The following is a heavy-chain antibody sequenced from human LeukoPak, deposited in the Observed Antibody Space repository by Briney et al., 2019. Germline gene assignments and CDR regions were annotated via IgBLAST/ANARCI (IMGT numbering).Heavy chain of an antibody. V-gene: IGHV4-38-2*02. CDR2: IYHSGST. Sequence: PSETLSLTCAVSGYSISSGYYWGWIRQPPGKGLEWIGCIYHSGSTYYNPSLKSRVTISVDTSKNQFSLKLSSVTAADTAVYYCARDRIDSWITRSFYYYYGMDVWGKGTTVTVSS. D-gene: IGHD1-26*01. CDR1: GYSISSGYY. CDR3: ARDRIDSWITRSFYYYYGMDV. J-gene: IGHJ6*04.